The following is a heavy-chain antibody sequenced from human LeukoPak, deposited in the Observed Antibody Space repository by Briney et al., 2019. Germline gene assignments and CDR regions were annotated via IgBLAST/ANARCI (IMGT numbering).Heavy chain of an antibody. CDR2: IYYSGST. CDR1: GGSISSSSYY. Sequence: SETLSLTCTVSGGSISSSSYYWGWIRQPPGKGLEWIGNIYYSGSTYYNPSLKSRVTISVHTSKNQLSLKLSSVTAADTAVFYRARLRDDAFDIWGQGTMVTVSS. V-gene: IGHV4-39*01. CDR3: ARLRDDAFDI. J-gene: IGHJ3*02.